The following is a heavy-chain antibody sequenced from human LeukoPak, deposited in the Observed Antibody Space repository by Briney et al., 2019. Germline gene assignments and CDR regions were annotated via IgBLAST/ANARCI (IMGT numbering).Heavy chain of an antibody. D-gene: IGHD6-19*01. J-gene: IGHJ4*02. V-gene: IGHV3-23*01. CDR3: ATQGSGQWLAPNSFDY. CDR2: ISGSGVST. Sequence: GGSLRLSCAASGFTFSSYGMSWVRQAPGKGLEWVSAISGSGVSTYYADSVKGRFTISRDNSKNTLYLQMNSLRAEDTAVYYCATQGSGQWLAPNSFDYWGQGTLVTVSS. CDR1: GFTFSSYG.